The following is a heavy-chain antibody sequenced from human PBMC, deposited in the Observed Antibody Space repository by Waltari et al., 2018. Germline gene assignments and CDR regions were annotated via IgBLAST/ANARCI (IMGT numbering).Heavy chain of an antibody. V-gene: IGHV3-23*03. D-gene: IGHD1-26*01. CDR3: AKDTLFEWDGGFDY. CDR1: VFTFSSSA. Sequence: EVQLLESGGGLVQPGGSLRLSCAASVFTFSSSAMSWVRQAPGKGLEWVSVIYSGGSTYYADSVKGRFTISRDNSKNTLYLQMNSLRAEDTAVYYCAKDTLFEWDGGFDYWGQGTLVTVSS. CDR2: IYSGGST. J-gene: IGHJ4*02.